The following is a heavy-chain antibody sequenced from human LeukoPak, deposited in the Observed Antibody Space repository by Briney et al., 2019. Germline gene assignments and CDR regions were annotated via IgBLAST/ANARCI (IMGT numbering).Heavy chain of an antibody. V-gene: IGHV4-59*01. CDR2: VYHSGST. D-gene: IGHD2-8*01. J-gene: IGHJ6*02. Sequence: SETLSLTCTVSGASISSDYWNWIRQPPGKGLEWIGHVYHSGSTNYNPSLKSRVTISVDTSKNQFSLKLSSVTAADTAVYYCARGTNMVYSLYYYGMDVWGQGTTVTVSS. CDR3: ARGTNMVYSLYYYGMDV. CDR1: GASISSDY.